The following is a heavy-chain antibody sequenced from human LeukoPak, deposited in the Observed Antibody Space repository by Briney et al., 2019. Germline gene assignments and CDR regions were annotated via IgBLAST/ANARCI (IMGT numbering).Heavy chain of an antibody. V-gene: IGHV6-1*01. CDR3: ARGAYDYLWGSYRYKAFVI. CDR2: TYYRSKWFN. CDR1: GDSVSSNSAS. J-gene: IGHJ3*02. Sequence: SQTLSLTCAISGDSVSSNSASWNWIRHSPSRGLEWLGRTYYRSKWFNDYAVSVKSRITINPDTSKNQFSLKLSSVTAADTAVYYCARGAYDYLWGSYRYKAFVIWGQGTMVTVSS. D-gene: IGHD3-16*02.